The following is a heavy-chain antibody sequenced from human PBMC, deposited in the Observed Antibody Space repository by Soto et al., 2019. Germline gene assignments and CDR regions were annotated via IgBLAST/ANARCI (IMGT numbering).Heavy chain of an antibody. CDR1: GGSFSGYY. D-gene: IGHD6-13*01. J-gene: IGHJ6*02. V-gene: IGHV4-34*01. CDR3: ARRGGSSWATYYYYGMDV. Sequence: SETLSLTCAVYGGSFSGYYWSWIRQPPGKGLEWIGEINHSGSTNHNPSLKSRVTISVDTSKNQFSLKLSSVTAADTAVYYCARRGGSSWATYYYYGMDVWGQGTTVTVSS. CDR2: INHSGST.